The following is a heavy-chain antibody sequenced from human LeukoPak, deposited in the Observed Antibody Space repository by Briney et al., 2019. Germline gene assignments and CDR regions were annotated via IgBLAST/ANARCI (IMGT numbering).Heavy chain of an antibody. CDR2: ISSSSVYT. CDR1: GFTYSDYY. V-gene: IGHV3-11*06. D-gene: IGHD5-18*01. CDR3: AREGGYSHGLIDY. J-gene: IGHJ4*02. Sequence: GASLRLSCTTSGFTYSDYYMSWIRQAPGKGLEWVSYISSSSVYTDYADSVKGRFTISRDNGKNSLFLQMNSLRAEDTAVYYCAREGGYSHGLIDYWGQGTLVTVSS.